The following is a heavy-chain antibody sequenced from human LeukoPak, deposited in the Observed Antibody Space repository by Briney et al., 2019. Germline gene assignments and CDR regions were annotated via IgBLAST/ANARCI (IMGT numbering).Heavy chain of an antibody. CDR3: ARDRYSNSFYYYYAMDV. Sequence: SETLSLTCTVSGGSISSSSYYWGWIRQPPGKGLEWIGEINHRGSTTYNPSLKSRVTISVDTSKSQFSLKVRSLTAADTAVYYCARDRYSNSFYYYYAMDVWGQGTTVTVSS. V-gene: IGHV4-39*07. CDR2: INHRGST. CDR1: GGSISSSSYY. J-gene: IGHJ6*02. D-gene: IGHD4-11*01.